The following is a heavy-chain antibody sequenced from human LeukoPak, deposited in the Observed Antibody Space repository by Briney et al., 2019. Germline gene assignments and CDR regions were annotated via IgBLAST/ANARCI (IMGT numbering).Heavy chain of an antibody. J-gene: IGHJ3*02. D-gene: IGHD2-2*02. CDR3: ATYTTSRVFYM. CDR1: GFSFSSSA. Sequence: GGSLRLSCAASGFSFSSSAMNWVRQAPGKGLEWISYISNSGHLMYYADSVKGRFTISRDNAKNSLYLQMNSLRAEDMAVYYWATYTTSRVFYMWGQGTTVAVSS. V-gene: IGHV3-48*03. CDR2: ISNSGHLM.